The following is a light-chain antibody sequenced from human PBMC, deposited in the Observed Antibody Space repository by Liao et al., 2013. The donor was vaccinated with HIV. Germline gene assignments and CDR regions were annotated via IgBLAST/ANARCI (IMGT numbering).Light chain of an antibody. CDR3: QVWDSSSDWV. CDR2: SDS. V-gene: IGLV3-12*01. J-gene: IGLJ3*02. Sequence: SYVLTQPPSVSVAPGETARITCGGNNIGSKSVHWYQQKPGQAPVLVIYSDSNRPSGIPERFSGSNPGNTTTLTISRIEAGDEADYYCQVWDSSSDWVFGGGTKLTVL. CDR1: NIGSKS.